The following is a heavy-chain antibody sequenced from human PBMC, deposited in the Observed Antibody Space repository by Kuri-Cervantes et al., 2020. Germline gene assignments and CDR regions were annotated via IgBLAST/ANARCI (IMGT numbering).Heavy chain of an antibody. CDR3: ARESSGWYTADY. CDR1: GFTFDDYA. V-gene: IGHV3-9*01. J-gene: IGHJ4*02. CDR2: ISWNSGSI. Sequence: SLKISCAASGFTFDDYAMHWVRQAPGKGLEWVSGISWNSGSIGYADSVKGRFTISRDNAKNSLYLQMNSLRAEDTAVYYCARESSGWYTADYWGQGTLVTVSS. D-gene: IGHD6-19*01.